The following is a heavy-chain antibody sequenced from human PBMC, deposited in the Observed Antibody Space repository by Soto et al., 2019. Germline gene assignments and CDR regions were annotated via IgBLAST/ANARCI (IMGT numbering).Heavy chain of an antibody. V-gene: IGHV3-7*01. J-gene: IGHJ4*02. CDR3: ARDLDYDSSGSNPYFDY. D-gene: IGHD3-22*01. Sequence: GGSLRLSCAASGFTFSSYWMGWVRQAPGKGLEWVANIKQDGSEKYYVDSVKGRFTISRDNAKNSLYLQMNSLRAEDTAVYYCARDLDYDSSGSNPYFDYWGQGTLVTVSS. CDR1: GFTFSSYW. CDR2: IKQDGSEK.